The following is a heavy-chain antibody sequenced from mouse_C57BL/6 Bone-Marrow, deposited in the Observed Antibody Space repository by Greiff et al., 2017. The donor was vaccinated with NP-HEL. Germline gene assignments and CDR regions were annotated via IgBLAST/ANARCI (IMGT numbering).Heavy chain of an antibody. CDR1: GYTFTDYY. J-gene: IGHJ4*01. CDR3: ARGTTAMDY. V-gene: IGHV1-76*01. Sequence: VMLVESGAELVRPGASVKLSCKASGYTFTDYYINWVKQRPGQGLEWIARIYPGSGNTYYNEKFKGKATLTAEKSSSTAYMQISSLTSEDSAVYFCARGTTAMDYWGQGTSVTVSA. CDR2: IYPGSGNT. D-gene: IGHD5-5*01.